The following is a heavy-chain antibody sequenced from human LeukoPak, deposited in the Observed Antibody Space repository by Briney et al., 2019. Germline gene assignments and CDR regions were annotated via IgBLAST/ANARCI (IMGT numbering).Heavy chain of an antibody. CDR3: VRGMTTANY. Sequence: SETLSLTCTVSGGSISSYYWSWIRQPPGKGLEWIGYIYYSGSTNYNPSLKSRVTISVDTSNNQFSLKLTSVTAADTAVYFCVRGMTTANYWGQGTLVTVSS. CDR2: IYYSGST. J-gene: IGHJ4*02. V-gene: IGHV4-59*01. D-gene: IGHD4-17*01. CDR1: GGSISSYY.